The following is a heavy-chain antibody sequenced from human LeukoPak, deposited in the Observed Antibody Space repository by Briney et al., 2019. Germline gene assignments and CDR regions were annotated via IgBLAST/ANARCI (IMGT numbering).Heavy chain of an antibody. Sequence: PGGSLRLSCAASGFTVSSNYMSWVRQAPGKGLEWVSVIYSGGSTYYADSVKGRFTISRDNSKNTLYLQMNSLRAEDTAVYYCAREGLRATPQSPYYYYGMDVWGQGTTVTVSS. CDR1: GFTVSSNY. V-gene: IGHV3-66*02. CDR2: IYSGGST. J-gene: IGHJ6*02. CDR3: AREGLRATPQSPYYYYGMDV. D-gene: IGHD1-26*01.